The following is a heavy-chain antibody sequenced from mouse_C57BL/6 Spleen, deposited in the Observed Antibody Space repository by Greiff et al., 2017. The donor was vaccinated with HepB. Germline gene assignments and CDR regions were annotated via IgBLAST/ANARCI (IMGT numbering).Heavy chain of an antibody. V-gene: IGHV1-82*01. CDR2: IYPGDGDT. J-gene: IGHJ2*01. D-gene: IGHD2-4*01. CDR1: GYAFSSSW. Sequence: QVQLQQSGPELVKPGASVKISCKASGYAFSSSWMNWVKQRPGKGLEWIGRIYPGDGDTNYNGKFKGKATLTADKSSSTAYMQLSSLTSEDSAFYFCARENYDYDVKDYWGQGTTLTVSS. CDR3: ARENYDYDVKDY.